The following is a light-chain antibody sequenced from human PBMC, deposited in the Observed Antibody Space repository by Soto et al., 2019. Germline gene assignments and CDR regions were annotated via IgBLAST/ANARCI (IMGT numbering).Light chain of an antibody. CDR2: DNT. V-gene: IGLV1-40*01. J-gene: IGLJ3*02. CDR3: QSFDSSLNERV. CDR1: SSNIGADYD. Sequence: QAVVTQPPSVSGAPGQRVNISCTGSSSNIGADYDVHWYQQLPGTAPKLLIYDNTNRPSGVPDRFSGSRSGTSASLAITGLQAEDEADYYCQSFDSSLNERVFGGGTQLTVL.